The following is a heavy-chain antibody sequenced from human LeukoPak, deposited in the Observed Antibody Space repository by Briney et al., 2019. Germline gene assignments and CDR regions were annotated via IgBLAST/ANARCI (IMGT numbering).Heavy chain of an antibody. CDR2: TSHDGGA. D-gene: IGHD4-17*01. V-gene: IGHV4-4*02. CDR3: AKDSYGDYAIDY. CDR1: GGSITTNTW. J-gene: IGHJ4*02. Sequence: SETLSLTCAVSGGSITTNTWWSWVRQPPGKGLEWIGQTSHDGGADYTPSLKSRVTISVDKSKNQLSLKLNSVTAADSAVYYCAKDSYGDYAIDYWGQGTLVTVSS.